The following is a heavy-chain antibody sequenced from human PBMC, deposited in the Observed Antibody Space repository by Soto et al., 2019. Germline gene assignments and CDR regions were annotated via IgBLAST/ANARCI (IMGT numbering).Heavy chain of an antibody. J-gene: IGHJ4*02. D-gene: IGHD3-9*01. CDR3: AKDILTGYYGYFDY. Sequence: GGSLRLSCAASVFTFISYGMHWVRQAPGKGLEWVAVISYDGSNKYYADSVKGRFTISRDNSKNTLYLQMNSLRAEDTAVYYCAKDILTGYYGYFDYWGQGTLVTVSS. CDR1: VFTFISYG. V-gene: IGHV3-30*18. CDR2: ISYDGSNK.